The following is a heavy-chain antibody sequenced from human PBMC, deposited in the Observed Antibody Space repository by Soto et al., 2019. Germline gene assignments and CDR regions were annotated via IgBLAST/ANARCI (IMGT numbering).Heavy chain of an antibody. CDR2: MYNTGST. CDR1: GGSISGYY. Sequence: QVQLQESGPGLVKPSETLSLTCTVSGGSISGYYWSWIRQPPGKGLEWIGYMYNTGSTVYNPSFKSRVNISVDTSKTQFSLKLNSVTAADTAVYYCARDLWGYCGTDCYPLDVWGQGTTVTVSS. J-gene: IGHJ6*02. V-gene: IGHV4-59*01. D-gene: IGHD2-21*02. CDR3: ARDLWGYCGTDCYPLDV.